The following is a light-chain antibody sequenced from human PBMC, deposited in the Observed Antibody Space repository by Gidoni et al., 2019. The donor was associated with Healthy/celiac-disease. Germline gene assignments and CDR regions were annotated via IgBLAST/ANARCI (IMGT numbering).Light chain of an antibody. V-gene: IGKV3-11*01. CDR1: QSVSSY. J-gene: IGKJ2*01. CDR3: QQRSNWPGT. CDR2: DAS. Sequence: EIVLTQSPATLSLSPGERATLSCRASQSVSSYLAWYQQKPGQAPRLLIYDASNSAPGIPARFSGSGSGTDFTLTISSLEPEDFAVYYCQQRSNWPGTFGQGTKLEIK.